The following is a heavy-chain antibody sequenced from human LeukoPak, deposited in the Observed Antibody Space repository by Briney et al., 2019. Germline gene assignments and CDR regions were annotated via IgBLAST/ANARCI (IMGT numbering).Heavy chain of an antibody. J-gene: IGHJ4*02. V-gene: IGHV3-21*01. CDR2: ISSSSSYI. CDR3: ARALVLRSAFDY. Sequence: PGGSLRLSCAASGFTFSSDSMNWVRQAPGKGLEWVSSISSSSSYIYYADSVKGRFTISRDNAKNSLDLQMNSLRAEDTAVYYCARALVLRSAFDYWGQGTLVTVSS. D-gene: IGHD3-3*01. CDR1: GFTFSSDS.